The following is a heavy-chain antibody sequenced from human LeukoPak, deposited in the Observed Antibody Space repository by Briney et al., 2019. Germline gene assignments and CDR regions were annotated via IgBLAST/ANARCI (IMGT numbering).Heavy chain of an antibody. CDR1: GFTFSSYG. V-gene: IGHV3-30*18. CDR3: AKDLSAGTVSNY. D-gene: IGHD6-13*01. J-gene: IGHJ4*02. Sequence: PGGSLRLSCAASGFTFSSYGMHWVRQAPGKGLEWVAVISYDGSNKYYADSVKGRFTISRDNSKNTLYLQMNSLRAEDTAVYYCAKDLSAGTVSNYWGQGTLVTASS. CDR2: ISYDGSNK.